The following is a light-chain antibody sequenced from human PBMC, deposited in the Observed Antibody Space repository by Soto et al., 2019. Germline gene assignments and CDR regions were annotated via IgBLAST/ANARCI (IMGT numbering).Light chain of an antibody. CDR2: DVS. CDR3: SSYTTSNTRQIV. Sequence: SALTQPASVSGSPGQSITISCTGTSSDVGGYNYVSWYQHHPGKAPKLMIFDVSNRPSGVSNCFSGSKSGNTASLTISWLQPEDEADYYCSSYTTSNTRQIVFGTGTKVTVL. CDR1: SSDVGGYNY. J-gene: IGLJ1*01. V-gene: IGLV2-14*03.